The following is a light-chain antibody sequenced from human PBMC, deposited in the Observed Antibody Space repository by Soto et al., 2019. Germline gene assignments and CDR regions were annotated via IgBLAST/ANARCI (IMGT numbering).Light chain of an antibody. V-gene: IGLV2-8*01. CDR2: EVT. Sequence: SVLTQPASPSGALGPSVTISCTGTISDVGAYNYVSWYQQHPGKAPKLMIYEVTRRPSGVPDRFSGSKSGNTASLNVSGLQAEDEADYYCCSYADNTDYVFGTGTKVTVL. J-gene: IGLJ1*01. CDR1: ISDVGAYNY. CDR3: CSYADNTDYV.